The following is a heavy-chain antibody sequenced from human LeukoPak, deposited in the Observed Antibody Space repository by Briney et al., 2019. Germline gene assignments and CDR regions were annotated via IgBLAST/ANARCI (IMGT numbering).Heavy chain of an antibody. D-gene: IGHD2-2*01. CDR1: GGTFSSYA. CDR3: ARDARIVVVPAAYYPMDYYYYMDV. Sequence: SVKVSCKASGGTFSSYAISWVRQAPGQGLEWMGGIIPIFGTANYAQKFQGRVTITADESTSTAYMELSSLRSEDTAVYYCARDARIVVVPAAYYPMDYYYYMDVWGKGTTVTVSS. CDR2: IIPIFGTA. J-gene: IGHJ6*03. V-gene: IGHV1-69*13.